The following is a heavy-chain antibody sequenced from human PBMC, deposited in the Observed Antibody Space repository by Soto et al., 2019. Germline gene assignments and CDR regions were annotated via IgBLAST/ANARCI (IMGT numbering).Heavy chain of an antibody. CDR2: MWYDGSTQ. V-gene: IGHV3-33*01. D-gene: IGHD3-3*01. Sequence: QVQVVESGGGVVQPGRSLRLSCAASGLTFRTSGMHWVRQAPGKGPEWVAVMWYDGSTQYYADSVKGRFTISRDSSKNTLYLQRNSLKAEDTAVYYCARDLSRYGYFWRNAAFTIWGKGTMVTVSS. CDR3: ARDLSRYGYFWRNAAFTI. CDR1: GLTFRTSG. J-gene: IGHJ3*02.